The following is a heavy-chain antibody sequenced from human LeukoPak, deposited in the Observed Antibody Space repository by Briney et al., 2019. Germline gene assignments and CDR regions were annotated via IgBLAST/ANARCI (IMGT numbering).Heavy chain of an antibody. J-gene: IGHJ6*03. V-gene: IGHV4-4*07. CDR1: GGSIGTYY. D-gene: IGHD3-3*01. CDR2: ICTSWGA. Sequence: SETLSLTCTVSGGSIGTYYWSWIRQPAGQGLEWIGRICTSWGANYNPSLKRRVTMSLATSKTQFSLTLSSVSAAPPAMYFCARGLNRITIFGVIRGYYSMDVWGKGTTVTVSS. CDR3: ARGLNRITIFGVIRGYYSMDV.